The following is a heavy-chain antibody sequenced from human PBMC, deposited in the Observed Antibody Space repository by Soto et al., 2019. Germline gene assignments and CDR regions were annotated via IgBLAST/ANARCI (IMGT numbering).Heavy chain of an antibody. Sequence: QLQLQESGPGLVKPSETLSLTCKVSGGSISRSNHYWVWIRQSPGKGLEWIGSFFYSGSTFYNPSLNGRVSISVDKSKNHFSLQLTAVTAAADTAVYYCARRMNYYDSSGNYGDGIDIWGQGTMVIVSS. V-gene: IGHV4-39*01. J-gene: IGHJ3*02. CDR1: GGSISRSNHY. D-gene: IGHD3-22*01. CDR2: FFYSGST. CDR3: ARRMNYYDSSGNYGDGIDI.